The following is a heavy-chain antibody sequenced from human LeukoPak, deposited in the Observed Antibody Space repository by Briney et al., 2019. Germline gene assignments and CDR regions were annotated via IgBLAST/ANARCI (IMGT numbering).Heavy chain of an antibody. CDR1: GFTFDDYG. J-gene: IGHJ3*02. V-gene: IGHV3-20*01. D-gene: IGHD2-15*01. CDR2: INWNGGST. CDR3: ARSGRYCSGGNCYSGAFDI. Sequence: GGSLRLSCAASGFTFDDYGMSWVRQAPGKGLEWASGINWNGGSTGYADSMKGRFTISRDNAKNSLYLQMNSLRAEDTALYHCARSGRYCSGGNCYSGAFDIWGQGTMVTVSS.